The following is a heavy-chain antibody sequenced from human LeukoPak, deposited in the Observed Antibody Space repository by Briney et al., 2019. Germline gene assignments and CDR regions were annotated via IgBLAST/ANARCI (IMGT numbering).Heavy chain of an antibody. CDR2: ISGSGDNT. V-gene: IGHV3-23*01. J-gene: IGHJ3*02. CDR3: AAQWLVLGAFDI. D-gene: IGHD6-19*01. Sequence: GGSLRLSCAASGITFAGYAMSWVRQTTGKGLEWVSGISGSGDNTYHADSVKGRFTISRDNSKSTLYLQMNSLRAEDTAVYYCAAQWLVLGAFDIWGQGTMVTVSS. CDR1: GITFAGYA.